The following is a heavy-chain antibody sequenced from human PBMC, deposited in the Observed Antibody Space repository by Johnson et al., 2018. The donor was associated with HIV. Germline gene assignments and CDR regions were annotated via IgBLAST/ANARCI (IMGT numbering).Heavy chain of an antibody. D-gene: IGHD3-3*01. Sequence: QVQLVESGGGVAQRGGSLRLSCAASGFTFSSYGMHLVRQAPGKGLEWVAFIRYDGSNKYYADPVKGRFTISRDNSKNALYLQMHNLTTEDTAVYYCAKGYYDSPFGFDIWGQGTMVIVSS. CDR1: GFTFSSYG. V-gene: IGHV3-30*02. J-gene: IGHJ3*02. CDR2: IRYDGSNK. CDR3: AKGYYDSPFGFDI.